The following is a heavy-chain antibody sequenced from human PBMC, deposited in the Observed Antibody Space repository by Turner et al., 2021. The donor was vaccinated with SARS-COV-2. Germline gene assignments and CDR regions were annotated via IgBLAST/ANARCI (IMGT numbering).Heavy chain of an antibody. J-gene: IGHJ4*02. CDR2: MNPSSGNT. D-gene: IGHD5-18*01. Sequence: QVQLVQSGAEVKKPGASVKVSCKASGYTFTSYDINWVRQATGQGLEWMGWMNPSSGNTGYAQQFQGRVTMTRNTSISTAYMELSSLRSEDTAVYYCARTFTAMVRVDYWGQGTLVTVSS. CDR1: GYTFTSYD. V-gene: IGHV1-8*01. CDR3: ARTFTAMVRVDY.